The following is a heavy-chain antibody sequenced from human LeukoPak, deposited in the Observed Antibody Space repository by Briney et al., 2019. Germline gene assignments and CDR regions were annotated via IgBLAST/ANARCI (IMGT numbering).Heavy chain of an antibody. CDR2: ISGSGGST. D-gene: IGHD3-22*01. CDR3: AKGYYYDSSGYYYGASAPLGS. V-gene: IGHV3-23*01. CDR1: GFTFSSYG. J-gene: IGHJ4*02. Sequence: HSGGSLRLSCAASGFTFSSYGMSWVRQAPGKGLEWVSAISGSGGSTYYADSVKGRFTISRDNSKNTLYLQMNSLRAEDTAVYYCAKGYYYDSSGYYYGASAPLGSWGQGTLVTVSS.